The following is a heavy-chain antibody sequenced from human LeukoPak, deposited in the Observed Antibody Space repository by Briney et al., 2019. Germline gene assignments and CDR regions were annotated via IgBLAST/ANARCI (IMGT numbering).Heavy chain of an antibody. CDR2: IYTSGST. Sequence: SETLSLTCTVSGYSISNGYYWSWIRQPAGKGLEWIGRIYTSGSTNYNPSLKSRVTMSVDTSKNQFSLKLSSVTAADTAVYYCASGPGGDYYFDYWGQGTLVTVSS. CDR3: ASGPGGDYYFDY. D-gene: IGHD3-10*01. J-gene: IGHJ4*02. V-gene: IGHV4-4*07. CDR1: GYSISNGYY.